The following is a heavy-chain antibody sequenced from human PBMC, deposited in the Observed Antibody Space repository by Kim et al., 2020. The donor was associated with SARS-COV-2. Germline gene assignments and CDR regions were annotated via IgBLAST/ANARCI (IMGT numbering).Heavy chain of an antibody. Sequence: SETLSLTCTVSGGSISSSSYYWGWIRQPPGKGLEWIGSIYYSGSTYYNPSLKSRVTISVDTSKNQFSLKLSSVTAADTAVYYCARQSDVLRYFDWLLIPSFFDYWGQGTLVTVSS. V-gene: IGHV4-39*01. D-gene: IGHD3-9*01. J-gene: IGHJ4*02. CDR1: GGSISSSSYY. CDR2: IYYSGST. CDR3: ARQSDVLRYFDWLLIPSFFDY.